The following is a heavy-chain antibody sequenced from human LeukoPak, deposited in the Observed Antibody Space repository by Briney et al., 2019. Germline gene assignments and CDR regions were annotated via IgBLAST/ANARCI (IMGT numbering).Heavy chain of an antibody. CDR1: GFTFRSYW. J-gene: IGHJ4*02. Sequence: GSLRLSCEASGFTFRSYWMHWVRQAPGKGLVWVSRINGDGSSTSYADSVKGRFTISRDNAKNTLYLQMNSLRAEDSAVYYCASAYYHYYFDYWGQGTLVTVSS. V-gene: IGHV3-74*01. D-gene: IGHD3-16*01. CDR3: ASAYYHYYFDY. CDR2: INGDGSST.